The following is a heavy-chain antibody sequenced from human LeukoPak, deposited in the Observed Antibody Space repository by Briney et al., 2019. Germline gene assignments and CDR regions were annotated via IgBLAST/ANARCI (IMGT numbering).Heavy chain of an antibody. J-gene: IGHJ5*02. Sequence: PSETLSLTCTVTGGSISSYYWSWIRQPPGKGLEWIGYIYYSGSTNYNPSLKSRVTISVDTSKNQFSLKLSSVTAADTAVYYCARVTAIVSYNWFDPWGQGTLVTVSS. CDR2: IYYSGST. V-gene: IGHV4-59*01. CDR3: ARVTAIVSYNWFDP. D-gene: IGHD2-2*02. CDR1: GGSISSYY.